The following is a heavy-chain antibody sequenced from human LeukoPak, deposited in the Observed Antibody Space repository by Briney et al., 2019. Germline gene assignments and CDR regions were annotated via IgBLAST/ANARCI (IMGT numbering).Heavy chain of an antibody. CDR1: GFTFSSYW. V-gene: IGHV3-7*01. CDR2: IKQDGSEK. J-gene: IGHJ5*02. Sequence: GGSLRLSCAASGFTFSSYWMSWVRQAPGKGLEWVANIKQDGSEKYYVDSVKGRFTISRDNAKNSLYLQMNSLRAEDTAVYYCATNIAAPSGGWFDPWGQGTLVTVSS. D-gene: IGHD6-6*01. CDR3: ATNIAAPSGGWFDP.